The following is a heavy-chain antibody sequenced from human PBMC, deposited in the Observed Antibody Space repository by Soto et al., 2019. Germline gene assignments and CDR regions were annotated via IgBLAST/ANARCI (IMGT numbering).Heavy chain of an antibody. Sequence: ASVEVSCKASGYSFTKYHMHWVRQAPGQGLEWMGWINPGSGVTNQAQKFQGRVTMTRDTSITTTYMELNSLTSDDTAVYYCARVAGHKNARFDTWGPGALITFSP. J-gene: IGHJ4*02. V-gene: IGHV1-2*02. CDR3: ARVAGHKNARFDT. CDR1: GYSFTKYH. D-gene: IGHD1-1*01. CDR2: INPGSGVT.